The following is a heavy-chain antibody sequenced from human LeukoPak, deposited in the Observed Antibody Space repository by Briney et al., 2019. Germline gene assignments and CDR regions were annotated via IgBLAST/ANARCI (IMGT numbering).Heavy chain of an antibody. CDR1: GGTFSSYA. Sequence: ASVKVSCKASGGTFSSYAISWVRQAPGQGLEWMGRIIPILGIANYAQKFQGRVTITADKSTSTAYMELSSLRSEDTAVYYCARAPRPSIVGATSWFDPWGQGTLVTVSS. CDR3: ARAPRPSIVGATSWFDP. D-gene: IGHD1-26*01. J-gene: IGHJ5*02. V-gene: IGHV1-69*10. CDR2: IIPILGIA.